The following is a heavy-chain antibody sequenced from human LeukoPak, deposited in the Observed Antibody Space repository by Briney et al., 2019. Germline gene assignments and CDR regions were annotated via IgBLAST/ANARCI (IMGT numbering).Heavy chain of an antibody. D-gene: IGHD6-19*01. CDR1: GFTFSSHD. CDR3: ARDRDSSDWYNEVFDY. J-gene: IGHJ4*02. V-gene: IGHV3-13*01. Sequence: GGSLRLSCAASGFTFSSHDMHWVRQPTGKGLEWVSVIGTAGNTYYADSVKGRFTISRDNSKNTLYLQMNSLRAEDTAVYYCARDRDSSDWYNEVFDYWGQGTLVTVSS. CDR2: IGTAGNT.